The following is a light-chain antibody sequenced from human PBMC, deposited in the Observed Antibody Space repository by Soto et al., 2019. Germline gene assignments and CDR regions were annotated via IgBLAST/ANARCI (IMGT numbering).Light chain of an antibody. CDR1: ETINTW. CDR3: QQYSSYPLT. CDR2: DAS. Sequence: DIQMTQSPSSLSVSVGDRVTITCRASETINTWLAWYQQKPGKDPKILIYDASKLERGVPSRLSGSGSGAEFTLTISSRQPDDLATYYCQQYSSYPLTFGGGTKVE. J-gene: IGKJ4*01. V-gene: IGKV1-5*01.